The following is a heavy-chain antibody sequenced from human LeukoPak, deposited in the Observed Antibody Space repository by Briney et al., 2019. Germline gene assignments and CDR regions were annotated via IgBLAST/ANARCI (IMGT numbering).Heavy chain of an antibody. Sequence: GGSLRLSCAASGFTFSNYWMSWVRQAPGKGLEWVANIKQDGSEKYYVDSVKGRFTISRDNAKNSLYLQINSLRAEDTAVYYCASWGDIVVVPAVYWGQGTLVTVSS. CDR2: IKQDGSEK. CDR3: ASWGDIVVVPAVY. V-gene: IGHV3-7*01. J-gene: IGHJ4*02. D-gene: IGHD2-2*01. CDR1: GFTFSNYW.